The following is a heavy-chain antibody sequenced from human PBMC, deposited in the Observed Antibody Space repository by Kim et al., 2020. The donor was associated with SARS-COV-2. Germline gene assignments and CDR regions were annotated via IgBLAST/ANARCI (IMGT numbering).Heavy chain of an antibody. CDR1: GYTFTSYD. D-gene: IGHD3-22*01. CDR2: MNPNSGNT. J-gene: IGHJ6*02. CDR3: ARGRLSITMIVEVMYKTYGMDV. Sequence: ASVKVSCKASGYTFTSYDINWVRQATGQGLEWMGWMNPNSGNTGYAQKFQGRVTMTRNTSISTAYMELSSLRSEDTAVYYCARGRLSITMIVEVMYKTYGMDVWGQGTTVTVSS. V-gene: IGHV1-8*01.